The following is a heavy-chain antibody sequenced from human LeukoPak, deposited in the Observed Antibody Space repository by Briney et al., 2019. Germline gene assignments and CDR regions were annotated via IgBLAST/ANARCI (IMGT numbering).Heavy chain of an antibody. CDR3: AKDEDIVVVVVSY. CDR2: ISGSGGST. V-gene: IGHV3-23*01. D-gene: IGHD2-15*01. CDR1: GFTFSSYA. J-gene: IGHJ4*02. Sequence: GGSLRPSCAASGFTFSSYAMSWVRKAPGRGLGWASAISGSGGSTYYADSVKGRFTISRDNSKNTLYLQMNSLRAEDTAVYYCAKDEDIVVVVVSYWGQGTLVTVSS.